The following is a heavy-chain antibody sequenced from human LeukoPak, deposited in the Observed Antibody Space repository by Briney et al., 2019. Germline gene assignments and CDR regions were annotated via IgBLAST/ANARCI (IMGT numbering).Heavy chain of an antibody. CDR1: GGSISSSSYY. J-gene: IGHJ4*02. Sequence: SETLSLTCTVSGGSISSSSYYWGWIRQPPGKGLEWIGSISYSGSTYYNPSLKSRVTISVDTSKNQFSLKLSSVTAADTAVYYCARDPEVDTGTGPRFDYWGQGTLVTVSS. D-gene: IGHD5-18*01. V-gene: IGHV4-39*07. CDR3: ARDPEVDTGTGPRFDY. CDR2: ISYSGST.